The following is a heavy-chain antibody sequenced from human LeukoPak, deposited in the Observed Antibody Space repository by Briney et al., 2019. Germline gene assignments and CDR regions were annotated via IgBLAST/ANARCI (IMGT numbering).Heavy chain of an antibody. V-gene: IGHV4-59*02. Sequence: GSLRLSCAASGFTVSSNYMSWIRQPPGKGLEWIGYIYYSGNTNYNPSLKSRVTMSVDTSKNQFSLKVTSVTAADTAVYYCARFRNFVSDIWGQGTMVTVSS. D-gene: IGHD3-16*01. CDR1: GFTVSSNY. CDR2: IYYSGNT. CDR3: ARFRNFVSDI. J-gene: IGHJ3*02.